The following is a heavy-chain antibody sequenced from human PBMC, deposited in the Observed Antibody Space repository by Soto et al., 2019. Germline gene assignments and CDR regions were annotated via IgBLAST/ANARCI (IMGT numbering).Heavy chain of an antibody. Sequence: SGPTLVNPTQTLTLTCTFSGFSLSTSGVGVGWIRQPPGKALEWLALIYWDDDKRYSPSLKSRLTITKDTSKNQVVLTMTNMDPVDTATYYCAHRQSVYDFIERKYYGMYVWGKGTTVTVSS. J-gene: IGHJ6*04. CDR1: GFSLSTSGVG. V-gene: IGHV2-5*02. CDR3: AHRQSVYDFIERKYYGMYV. CDR2: IYWDDDK. D-gene: IGHD5-12*01.